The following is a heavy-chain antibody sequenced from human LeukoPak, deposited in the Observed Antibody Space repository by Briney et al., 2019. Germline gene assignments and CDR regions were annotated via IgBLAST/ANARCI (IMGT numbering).Heavy chain of an antibody. J-gene: IGHJ6*03. V-gene: IGHV3-53*01. CDR2: IYSGGST. D-gene: IGHD3-9*01. Sequence: GGSLTLSCAASGFTVSNNYMRWVRQAPGKGLEWVSLIYSGGSTYYADSVKGRFTISRDNSKNTLYLQMNSLRAEDTAVYYCANMNYDILTGPPGYYYMDVWGKGTTVTVSS. CDR1: GFTVSNNY. CDR3: ANMNYDILTGPPGYYYMDV.